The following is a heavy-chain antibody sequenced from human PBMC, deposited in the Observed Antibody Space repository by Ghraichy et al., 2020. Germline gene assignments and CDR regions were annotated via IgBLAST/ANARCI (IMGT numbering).Heavy chain of an antibody. D-gene: IGHD2-15*01. V-gene: IGHV3-21*01. Sequence: GGSLRLSCAASGFTFSSYSMNWVRQAPGKRLEWVSSISSSSSYIYYADSVKGRFTISRDNAKNSLYLQMNSLRAEDTAVYYCARDQVAGGRSSHYYYYGMDVWGQGTTVTVSS. CDR2: ISSSSSYI. CDR3: ARDQVAGGRSSHYYYYGMDV. J-gene: IGHJ6*02. CDR1: GFTFSSYS.